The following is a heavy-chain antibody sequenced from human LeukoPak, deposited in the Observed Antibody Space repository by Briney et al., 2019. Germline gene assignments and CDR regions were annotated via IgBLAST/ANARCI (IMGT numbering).Heavy chain of an antibody. Sequence: SETLSLTCTVSGASINSYYWSWIRQPPGKGLEWIAYIYYTGSTNYNPSLKSRVTISIDTSRNQFSLNLSSVTAADTAVYYCASTAADYYYYYMDVWGKGTTVTVSS. CDR1: GASINSYY. V-gene: IGHV4-59*08. J-gene: IGHJ6*03. D-gene: IGHD6-13*01. CDR2: IYYTGST. CDR3: ASTAADYYYYYMDV.